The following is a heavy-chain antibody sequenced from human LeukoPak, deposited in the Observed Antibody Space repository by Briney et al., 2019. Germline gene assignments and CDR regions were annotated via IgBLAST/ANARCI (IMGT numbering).Heavy chain of an antibody. CDR3: ARGPSGGNGFSY. CDR1: GFTFSSYS. J-gene: IGHJ4*02. D-gene: IGHD2-15*01. V-gene: IGHV3-21*01. CDR2: ISSSSSYI. Sequence: PGGSLRLPCAASGFTFSSYSMNWVRQAPGKGLEWVSSISSSSSYIYYADSVKGRFTISRDNAKNSLYLQMNSLRAVDTAVYYCARGPSGGNGFSYWGLGTLVTVSS.